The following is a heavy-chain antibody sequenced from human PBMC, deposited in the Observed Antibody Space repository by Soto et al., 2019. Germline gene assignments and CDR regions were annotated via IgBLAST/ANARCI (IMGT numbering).Heavy chain of an antibody. Sequence: GASVKVSCKESGYTFTSYVICWARQATGQGLEWRGWINAYNGNTNYAQNLQGRLTLTTDTSTTTAYMELRSLRSNDTAIYYCAMVDVYVTPSPQDVWGQGTTVTVSS. CDR3: AMVDVYVTPSPQDV. CDR2: INAYNGNT. D-gene: IGHD3-16*01. CDR1: GYTFTSYV. J-gene: IGHJ6*02. V-gene: IGHV1-18*01.